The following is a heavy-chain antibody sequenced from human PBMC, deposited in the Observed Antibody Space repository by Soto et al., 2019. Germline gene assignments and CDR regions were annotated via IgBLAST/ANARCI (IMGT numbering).Heavy chain of an antibody. CDR3: ARVAYYYDSSGYYYGNWFDP. D-gene: IGHD3-22*01. J-gene: IGHJ5*02. CDR1: GFTFSSYS. Sequence: EVQLVESGGGLVQPGGSLRLSCAASGFTFSSYSMNWVRQAPGKGLEWVSYISSSSSTIYYADSVKGRFTISRDNAKNSXYXXMNSLRDEDTAVYYCARVAYYYDSSGYYYGNWFDPWGQGTLVTVSS. CDR2: ISSSSSTI. V-gene: IGHV3-48*02.